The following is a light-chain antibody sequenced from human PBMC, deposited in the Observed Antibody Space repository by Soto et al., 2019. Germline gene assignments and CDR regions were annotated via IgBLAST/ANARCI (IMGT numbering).Light chain of an antibody. V-gene: IGKV1-39*01. Sequence: DIQMTQSPSSLSASVGDKVTITCRASQRKTLYLNWYQNKSGRGPKLLISSKSHMQNGVQPKITASGFGTDFSLTITILQPEDFATYYCQQSASIPLTFGQGTKVDIK. J-gene: IGKJ1*01. CDR3: QQSASIPLT. CDR2: SKS. CDR1: QRKTLY.